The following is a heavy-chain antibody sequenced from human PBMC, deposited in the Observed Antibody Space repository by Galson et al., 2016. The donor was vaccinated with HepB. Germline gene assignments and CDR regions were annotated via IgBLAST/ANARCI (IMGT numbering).Heavy chain of an antibody. CDR2: YNAGNGDP. J-gene: IGHJ4*02. CDR1: GYTFTTYG. V-gene: IGHV1-3*01. CDR3: ARSGNEWSVDY. Sequence: SVKVSCKASGYTFTTYGIQWVRHAPGQRLEWIGWYNAGNGDPRYSQNVKGRVTFTRDTSASTAYMELSSLRSEDTAVYFCARSGNEWSVDYWGQGTLVSVSS. D-gene: IGHD3-3*01.